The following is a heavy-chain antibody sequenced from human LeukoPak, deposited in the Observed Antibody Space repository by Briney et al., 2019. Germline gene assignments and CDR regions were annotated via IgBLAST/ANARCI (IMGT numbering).Heavy chain of an antibody. CDR2: ISAYNGNT. J-gene: IGHJ5*02. Sequence: GASVKVSCKASGYTFTSYGISWVRQAPGQGLEWMGWISAYNGNTNYAQKLQGRVTMTEDTSTDTAYMELSSLRSEDTAVYYCATLVGRVGATPDWFDPWGQGTLVTVSS. CDR3: ATLVGRVGATPDWFDP. D-gene: IGHD1-26*01. V-gene: IGHV1-18*01. CDR1: GYTFTSYG.